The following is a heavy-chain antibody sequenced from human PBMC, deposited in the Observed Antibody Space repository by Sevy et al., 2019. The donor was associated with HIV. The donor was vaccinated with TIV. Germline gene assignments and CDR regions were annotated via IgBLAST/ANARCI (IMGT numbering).Heavy chain of an antibody. J-gene: IGHJ4*02. CDR1: GFTFSDYY. CDR3: ARNSVEYYDFWSGYYRGLYYFDY. V-gene: IGHV3-11*01. D-gene: IGHD3-3*01. Sequence: GGSLRLSCAASGFTFSDYYMSWIRQAPGKGLEWVSYISSSGSTIYYADSVKGRFTISRDNAKNSLYLQMNSLRAEDTAVYYCARNSVEYYDFWSGYYRGLYYFDYWGQGTLVTVSS. CDR2: ISSSGSTI.